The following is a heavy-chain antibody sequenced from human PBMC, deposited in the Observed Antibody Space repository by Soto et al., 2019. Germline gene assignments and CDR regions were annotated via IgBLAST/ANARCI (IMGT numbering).Heavy chain of an antibody. CDR2: IWYDGSNK. Sequence: QVQLVESGGGVVQPGRSLRLSCAASGFTFSSYGMHWVRQAPGKGLEWVAVIWYDGSNKYYADSVKGRFTISRDNSKNTLHLQMNSLSAEDTAVYYCARDLKRCPGYWGQGSLVTVSS. D-gene: IGHD2-2*01. V-gene: IGHV3-33*01. CDR1: GFTFSSYG. J-gene: IGHJ4*02. CDR3: ARDLKRCPGY.